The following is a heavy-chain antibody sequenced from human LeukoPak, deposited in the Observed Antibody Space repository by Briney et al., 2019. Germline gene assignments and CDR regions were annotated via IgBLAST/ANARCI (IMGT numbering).Heavy chain of an antibody. Sequence: GGSLRLSCAASGFTVSSNYMSWVRQAPGKGLEWVANIKQDGSEKYYVDSVKGRFTISRDNAKNSLYLQMNSLRAEDTAVYYCARDAGSFDYWGQGTLVTVSS. D-gene: IGHD3-10*01. CDR2: IKQDGSEK. CDR1: GFTVSSNY. V-gene: IGHV3-7*01. CDR3: ARDAGSFDY. J-gene: IGHJ4*02.